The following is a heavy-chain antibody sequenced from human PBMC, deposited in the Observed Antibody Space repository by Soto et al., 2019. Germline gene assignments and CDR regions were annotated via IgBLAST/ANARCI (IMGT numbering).Heavy chain of an antibody. D-gene: IGHD4-17*01. Sequence: QVQLVESGGGLVKPGGSLRLSCAASGFTFSDYYMSWIRQAPGKGLEWVSYISSSGSTIYYADSVKGRFTISRDNAKNQLYQQLNSLRAEDTAVYYCARDRYDYGDYYYYYGMDVWGQGTTVTVSS. V-gene: IGHV3-11*01. CDR1: GFTFSDYY. CDR3: ARDRYDYGDYYYYYGMDV. CDR2: ISSSGSTI. J-gene: IGHJ6*02.